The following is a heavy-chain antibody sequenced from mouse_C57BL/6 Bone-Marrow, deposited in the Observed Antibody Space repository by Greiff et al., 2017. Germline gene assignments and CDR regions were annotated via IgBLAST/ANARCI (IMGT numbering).Heavy chain of an antibody. Sequence: EVQRVESGAELVRPGASVKLSCTASGFNIKDDYIHWVKQRPEQGLEWIGWIDPEIGDTEYASKFQGKATITSDTSSNTAYLQLSSLTSEDAAVYYWSSFDGNDGDFWGQGTPLTGAS. V-gene: IGHV14-4*01. CDR1: GFNIKDDY. CDR2: IDPEIGDT. J-gene: IGHJ2*01. D-gene: IGHD2-2*01. CDR3: SSFDGNDGDF.